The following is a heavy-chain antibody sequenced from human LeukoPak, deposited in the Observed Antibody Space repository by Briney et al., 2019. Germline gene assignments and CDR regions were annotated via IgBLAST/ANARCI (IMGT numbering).Heavy chain of an antibody. CDR3: ARNGGNSDFDY. CDR2: INHSGST. CDR1: GGSFSGYY. D-gene: IGHD4-23*01. V-gene: IGHV4-34*01. Sequence: PSETLSLTCAVYGGSFSGYYWSWIRQPPGKGLEWIGEINHSGSTNYNPSLKSRVTMLLDKSKNQFSLKLSSVTAADTAVYYCARNGGNSDFDYWGQGTLVTVPS. J-gene: IGHJ4*02.